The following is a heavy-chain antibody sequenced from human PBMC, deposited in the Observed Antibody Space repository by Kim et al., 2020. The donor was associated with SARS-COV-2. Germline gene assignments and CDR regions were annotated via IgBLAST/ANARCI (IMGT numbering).Heavy chain of an antibody. CDR1: GGTFSSYA. CDR2: IIPIFGTA. D-gene: IGHD2-2*01. Sequence: SVKVSCKASGGTFSSYAISWVRQAPGQGLEWMGGIIPIFGTANYAQKFQGRVTITADESTSTAYMELSSLRSEDTAVYYCARALRKIKYCSSTSCYWKGAFDIWGQGTMVTVSS. CDR3: ARALRKIKYCSSTSCYWKGAFDI. V-gene: IGHV1-69*13. J-gene: IGHJ3*02.